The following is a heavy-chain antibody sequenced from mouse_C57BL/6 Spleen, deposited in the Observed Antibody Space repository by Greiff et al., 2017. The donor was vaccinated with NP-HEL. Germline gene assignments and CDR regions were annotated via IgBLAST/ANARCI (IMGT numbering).Heavy chain of an antibody. V-gene: IGHV3-6*01. CDR2: ISYDGSN. CDR1: GYSITSGYY. D-gene: IGHD2-2*01. CDR3: AREGYGYDPYAMDY. J-gene: IGHJ4*01. Sequence: EVKLMESGPGLVKPSQSLSLTCSVTGYSITSGYYWNWIRQFPGNKLEWMGYISYDGSNNYNPSLKNRIPITRDTSKNQFFLKLNSVTTEDTATYYCAREGYGYDPYAMDYWGQGTSVTVSS.